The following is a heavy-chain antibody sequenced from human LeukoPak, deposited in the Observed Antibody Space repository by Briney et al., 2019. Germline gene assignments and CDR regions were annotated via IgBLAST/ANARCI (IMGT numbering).Heavy chain of an antibody. V-gene: IGHV3-7*03. J-gene: IGHJ4*02. Sequence: GGSLRLSCAASGFTFSNAWMSWVRQAPGKGLEWVANIKQDGSEKYYVDSVKGRFTISRDNAKNSLYLQMNSLRPEDTAVYYCATPRGIWGVSLDHWGQGTLVTVSS. D-gene: IGHD3-10*01. CDR3: ATPRGIWGVSLDH. CDR2: IKQDGSEK. CDR1: GFTFSNAW.